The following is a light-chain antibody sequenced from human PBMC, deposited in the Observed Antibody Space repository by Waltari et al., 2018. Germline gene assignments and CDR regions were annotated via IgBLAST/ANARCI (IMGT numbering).Light chain of an antibody. CDR1: QDINNY. J-gene: IGKJ4*01. V-gene: IGKV1-33*01. CDR3: QQYNSYPLT. CDR2: DAS. Sequence: DIQMTQSPSSLSASVGDRVTITCQASQDINNYLNWYQQKPGKAPKLLIYDASNLETGVPSRFSGSGSATDFTLTISSLQPEDFATYYCQQYNSYPLTFGGGTKVEIK.